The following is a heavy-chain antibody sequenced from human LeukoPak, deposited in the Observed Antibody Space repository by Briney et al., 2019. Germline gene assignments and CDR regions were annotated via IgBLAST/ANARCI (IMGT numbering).Heavy chain of an antibody. CDR1: GYSFTSYW. D-gene: IGHD5-18*01. CDR3: ARLGDDIQLWPTFDY. V-gene: IGHV5-51*01. Sequence: GESLKISCKGSGYSFTSYWIGWVRQMPGKGLEWMGIIYPGDSDTRYSPSFQGQVTISADKSISTAYLQWSSLKASDTAMYYCARLGDDIQLWPTFDYWGQGTLVTVSS. CDR2: IYPGDSDT. J-gene: IGHJ4*02.